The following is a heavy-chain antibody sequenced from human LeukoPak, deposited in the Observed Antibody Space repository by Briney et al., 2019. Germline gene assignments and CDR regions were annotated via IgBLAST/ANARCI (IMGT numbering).Heavy chain of an antibody. D-gene: IGHD3-9*01. V-gene: IGHV3-23*01. CDR2: ISGSGGST. J-gene: IGHJ2*01. Sequence: GGSLRLSCVASGFTFSTYWMSWVRQAPGKGLEWVSAISGSGGSTYYADSVKGRFTISRDNSKNTLYLQMNSLRAEDTAVYYCARDAAVLTGYPYWYFDLWGRGTLVSVSS. CDR1: GFTFSTYW. CDR3: ARDAAVLTGYPYWYFDL.